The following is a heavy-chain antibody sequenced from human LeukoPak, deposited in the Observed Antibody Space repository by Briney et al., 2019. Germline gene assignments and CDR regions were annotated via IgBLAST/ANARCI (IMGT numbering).Heavy chain of an antibody. D-gene: IGHD2-21*01. CDR3: AKSDLPVY. V-gene: IGHV3-23*01. Sequence: GRSLRLSCAASGFTFSSYAMHWVRQAPGKGLEWVSGISDGGGYTYYADSVKGRFTISRDNSKNTLYLQMNSLRAEDTAAYYCAKSDLPVYWGQGTLVTVSS. J-gene: IGHJ4*02. CDR1: GFTFSSYA. CDR2: ISDGGGYT.